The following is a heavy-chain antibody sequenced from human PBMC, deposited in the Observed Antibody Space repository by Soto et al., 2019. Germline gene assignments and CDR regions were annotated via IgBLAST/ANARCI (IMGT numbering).Heavy chain of an antibody. J-gene: IGHJ6*02. CDR3: ARGRAYRHFFGMDH. D-gene: IGHD4-4*01. V-gene: IGHV3-33*01. CDR2: IWFDGSNR. Sequence: GGSLRLSCAASGFTFSNYGMHWVRQAPGKGLEWIAFIWFDGSNRKYADSVRGRFTISRDSSEDTLYLQMNSLRAEDTAVYYCARGRAYRHFFGMDHWGQGTTVTVSS. CDR1: GFTFSNYG.